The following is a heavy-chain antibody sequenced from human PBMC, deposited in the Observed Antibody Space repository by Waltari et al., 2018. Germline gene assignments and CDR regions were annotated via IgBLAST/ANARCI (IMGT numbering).Heavy chain of an antibody. J-gene: IGHJ6*02. CDR1: GFALRSYE. D-gene: IGHD4-4*01. Sequence: DVQLVESGGDLVQPGGSLRLSCSAYGFALRSYEMNWVRPAPGKGLGWIADSRSSGSPIHYSDSVKGRCTISRDSANNSLYLQMNSRTVADTAVYFCARCDYRQVGYGMDVWGQGTTVTVSS. V-gene: IGHV3-48*03. CDR3: ARCDYRQVGYGMDV. CDR2: SRSSGSPI.